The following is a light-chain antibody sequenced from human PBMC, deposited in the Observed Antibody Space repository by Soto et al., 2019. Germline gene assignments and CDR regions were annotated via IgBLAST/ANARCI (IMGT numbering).Light chain of an antibody. CDR3: QQYYSYPPT. CDR2: AAS. J-gene: IGKJ4*01. Sequence: AIRMTQSPSSFSASTGDRVTITCRASQGISSYLAWYQQKPGKAPKLLIYAASTLQSGAPSRFSGSGSGTDFTLTISCLQSEDFATYYWQQYYSYPPTFGGGTKVEIK. CDR1: QGISSY. V-gene: IGKV1-8*01.